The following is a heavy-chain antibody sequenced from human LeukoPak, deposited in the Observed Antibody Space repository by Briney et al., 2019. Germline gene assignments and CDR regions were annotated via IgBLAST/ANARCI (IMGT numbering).Heavy chain of an antibody. J-gene: IGHJ4*02. CDR1: GFTFRSSW. CDR3: AKFATAYQVEPDYFDY. V-gene: IGHV3-74*01. Sequence: PGGSLRLSCAASGFTFRSSWMHWVRQAPGKGLVWVSRINSDGTTTGYADAVKGRFTISRDNSKNTLYLQMNSLRAEDTAVYYCAKFATAYQVEPDYFDYWGQGTLVTVSS. CDR2: INSDGTTT. D-gene: IGHD1-14*01.